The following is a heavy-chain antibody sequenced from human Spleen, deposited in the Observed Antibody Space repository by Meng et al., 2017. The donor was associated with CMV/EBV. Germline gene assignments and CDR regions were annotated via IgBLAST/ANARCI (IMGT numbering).Heavy chain of an antibody. J-gene: IGHJ1*01. CDR2: ISAYNGNT. Sequence: ASVKVSCKASGYTFTGYFVHWVRQAPGQGLEWMGWISAYNGNTNYAQKLQGRVTMTTDTSTSTAYMELRSLRSDDTAVYYCARGSGIWQQQLVDFQHWGQGTLVTVSS. D-gene: IGHD6-13*01. V-gene: IGHV1-18*04. CDR1: GYTFTGYF. CDR3: ARGSGIWQQQLVDFQH.